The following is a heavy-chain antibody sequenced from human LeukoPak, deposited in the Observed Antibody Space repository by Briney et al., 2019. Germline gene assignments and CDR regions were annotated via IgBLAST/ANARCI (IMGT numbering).Heavy chain of an antibody. Sequence: PGGSLRLSCAASGFTFSSYAMSRVRQAPGKGLEWVSAISGSGGSTYYADSVKGRFTISRDNSKNTLYLQMNSLRAEDTAVYYCAKGFTYYDFWSGYSDYYYYMDVWGKGTTVTVSS. D-gene: IGHD3-3*01. CDR2: ISGSGGST. V-gene: IGHV3-23*01. CDR1: GFTFSSYA. CDR3: AKGFTYYDFWSGYSDYYYYMDV. J-gene: IGHJ6*03.